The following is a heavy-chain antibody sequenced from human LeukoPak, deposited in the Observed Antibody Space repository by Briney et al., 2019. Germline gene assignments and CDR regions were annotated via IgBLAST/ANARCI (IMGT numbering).Heavy chain of an antibody. CDR1: GFTFRSYW. CDR3: ARGINGAYGPEY. CDR2: ISTDGSIT. J-gene: IGHJ4*02. D-gene: IGHD1-20*01. V-gene: IGHV3-74*01. Sequence: GGPLTLSCAPSGFTFRSYWMHWLRQAPGKGLVWVSRISTDGSITDYSGTVRGRFTISRDNAKSTLYLKMNSLRAQDTAVYYRARGINGAYGPEYWGQGTLVTVSS.